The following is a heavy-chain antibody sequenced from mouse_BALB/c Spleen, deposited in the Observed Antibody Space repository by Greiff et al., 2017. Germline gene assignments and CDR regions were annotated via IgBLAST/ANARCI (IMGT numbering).Heavy chain of an antibody. CDR3: ARDDALAY. CDR1: GFSLTSYG. D-gene: IGHD2-3*01. J-gene: IGHJ3*01. V-gene: IGHV2-9*02. CDR2: IWAGGST. Sequence: VKLMESGPGLVAPSQSLSITCTVSGFSLTSYGVHWVRQPPGKGLEWLGVIWAGGSTNYNSALMSRLSISKDNSKSQVFLKMNSLQTDDTAMYYCARDDALAYWGQGTLVTVSA.